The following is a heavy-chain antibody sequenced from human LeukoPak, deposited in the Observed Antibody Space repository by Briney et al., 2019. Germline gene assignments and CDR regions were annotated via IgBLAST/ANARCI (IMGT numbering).Heavy chain of an antibody. J-gene: IGHJ4*02. CDR3: ARGTVTTHYFDY. CDR1: GGSFSGYY. V-gene: IGHV4-34*01. D-gene: IGHD4-4*01. CDR2: INHSGST. Sequence: SETLSLTCAVYGGSFSGYYWSWIRQPPGKGLEWIGEINHSGSTNYNPSLKSRVTISVDTSKNQFSLKLSSVTGADTAVYYCARGTVTTHYFDYWGQGTLVTVSS.